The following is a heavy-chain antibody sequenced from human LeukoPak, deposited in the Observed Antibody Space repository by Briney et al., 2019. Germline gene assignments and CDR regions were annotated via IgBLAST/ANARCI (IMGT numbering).Heavy chain of an antibody. J-gene: IGHJ3*02. CDR2: IYYSGST. D-gene: IGHD6-19*01. CDR3: ARDSSGWVRNAFDI. V-gene: IGHV4-39*07. CDR1: GGSISSSSYY. Sequence: SETLSLTCTVSGGSISSSSYYWGWIRQPPGKGLEWIGSIYYSGSTYYNPSLKSRVTTSVDTSKNQFSLKLSSVTAADTAVYYCARDSSGWVRNAFDIWGQGTMVTVSS.